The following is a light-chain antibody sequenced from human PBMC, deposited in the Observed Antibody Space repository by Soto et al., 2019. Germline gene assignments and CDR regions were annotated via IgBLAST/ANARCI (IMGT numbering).Light chain of an antibody. CDR3: QQYNNWLWT. CDR1: QSVNSH. Sequence: EIVMTQSPATLSVSPGERATISCRASQSVNSHLAWYQQRPGQAPRLLIYGASTRATAVPARFSGSGYGTDFPLTIYSLQPEDFAIYYCQQYNNWLWTFGQGTKVDI. V-gene: IGKV3-15*01. CDR2: GAS. J-gene: IGKJ1*01.